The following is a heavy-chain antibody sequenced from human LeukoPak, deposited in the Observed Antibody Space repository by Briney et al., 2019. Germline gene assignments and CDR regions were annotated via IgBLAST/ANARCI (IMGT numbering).Heavy chain of an antibody. CDR2: IYHSGST. D-gene: IGHD1-26*01. CDR3: ARTHLVGSSSSDY. J-gene: IGHJ4*02. Sequence: SETLSLTCAVSGYSISSGYYWGWIRQPPGKGLEWIGSIYHSGSTYYNPSLKSRVTIAIDTSKNQLSLKLSSVTAADTAIYYCARTHLVGSSSSDYWGQGTLVTVSS. CDR1: GYSISSGYY. V-gene: IGHV4-38-2*01.